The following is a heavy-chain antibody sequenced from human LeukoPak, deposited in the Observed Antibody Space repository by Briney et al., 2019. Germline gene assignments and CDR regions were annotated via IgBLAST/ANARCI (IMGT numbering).Heavy chain of an antibody. CDR3: ASTFYGNSPPY. CDR1: GFTVSSNY. V-gene: IGHV3-66*01. J-gene: IGHJ4*02. D-gene: IGHD4-23*01. CDR2: IYSGGST. Sequence: GGSLRLSCAASGFTVSSNYMSWVRQAPGKGLEWVSVIYSGGSTYYADSVKGRFTISRDNSKNTLYLQMNSLRAEDTAVYYCASTFYGNSPPYWGQGTLVTVSS.